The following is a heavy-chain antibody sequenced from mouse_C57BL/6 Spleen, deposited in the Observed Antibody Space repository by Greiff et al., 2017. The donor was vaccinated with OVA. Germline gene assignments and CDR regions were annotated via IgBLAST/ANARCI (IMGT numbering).Heavy chain of an antibody. Sequence: QVQLQQPGAELVRPGSSVKLSCKASGYTFTSYWMHWVKQRPIQGLEWIGNIDPSDSETHYNQKFKDKATLTVDKSSSTAYMQLSSLTSEDSAVYYCARMDWATVVATDYWGQGTTLTVSS. CDR2: IDPSDSET. D-gene: IGHD1-1*01. V-gene: IGHV1-52*01. J-gene: IGHJ2*01. CDR3: ARMDWATVVATDY. CDR1: GYTFTSYW.